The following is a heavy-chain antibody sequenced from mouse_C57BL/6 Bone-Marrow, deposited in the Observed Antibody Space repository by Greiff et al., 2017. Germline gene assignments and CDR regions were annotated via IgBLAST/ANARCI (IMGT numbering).Heavy chain of an antibody. CDR2: IYPRDGST. Sequence: VQLQQSGPELVKPGASVTLSCKASGYTFTSYDINFVKLRPGQGLEWIGWIYPRDGSTKYNEKFKGKATLTVDTSSSTAYMELHSLSSEDAAVYFCARLEFDGSSGDWYFDVWGTETTVTVSS. V-gene: IGHV1-85*01. D-gene: IGHD1-1*01. CDR1: GYTFTSYD. J-gene: IGHJ1*03. CDR3: ARLEFDGSSGDWYFDV.